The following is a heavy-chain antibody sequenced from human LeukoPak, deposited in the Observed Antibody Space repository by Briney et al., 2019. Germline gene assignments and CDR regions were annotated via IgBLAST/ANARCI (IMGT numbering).Heavy chain of an antibody. CDR2: IYYSGST. CDR3: ARIWFGGNWFDP. J-gene: IGHJ5*02. CDR1: GGSISSSSYY. V-gene: IGHV4-39*01. Sequence: SETLSLTCTVSGGSISSSSYYWGWIRQPPGKGLEWFGTIYYSGSTYYNPSLKSRVTISVDPSKNQFSLKLSSVTAADTAVYYCARIWFGGNWFDPWGQGTLVTVSS. D-gene: IGHD3-10*01.